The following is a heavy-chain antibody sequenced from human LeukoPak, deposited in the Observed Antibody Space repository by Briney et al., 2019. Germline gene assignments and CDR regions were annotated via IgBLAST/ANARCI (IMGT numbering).Heavy chain of an antibody. CDR2: IIPTGSTT. Sequence: GGSLRLSCTASGFSFSGHWMHWARQLPGKGLVWVSRIIPTGSTTSYADSVKGRFTVSRDNAKNTLYLQVNNLRAEDTAVYYCARGPNSNWSGLDFWGQGTLLTVSS. V-gene: IGHV3-74*01. CDR3: ARGPNSNWSGLDF. D-gene: IGHD6-6*01. J-gene: IGHJ4*02. CDR1: GFSFSGHW.